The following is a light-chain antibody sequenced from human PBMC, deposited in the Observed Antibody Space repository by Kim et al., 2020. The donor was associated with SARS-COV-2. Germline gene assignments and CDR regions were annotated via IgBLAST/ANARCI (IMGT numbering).Light chain of an antibody. V-gene: IGLV3-1*01. CDR1: KFGTKY. CDR3: QAWDSSTAV. CDR2: QDN. Sequence: SVSPGQTASITCSGDKFGTKYASWYQQKPGQSPVLVIYQDNNRPSGIPERFSGSNSGNTATLTISRTQAMDEADYYCQAWDSSTAVFGGGTQLTVL. J-gene: IGLJ2*01.